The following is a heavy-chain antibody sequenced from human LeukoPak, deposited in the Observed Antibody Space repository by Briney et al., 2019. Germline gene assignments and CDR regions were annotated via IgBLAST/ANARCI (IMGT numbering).Heavy chain of an antibody. D-gene: IGHD3-22*01. V-gene: IGHV4-31*03. CDR1: GGSISSGGYY. Sequence: PSQTLSLTCTVSGGSISSGGYYWSWIRQHPGKGLEWIGYIYYSGSTYYNPSLKSRVTISVDTSKNQFSLKLSSVTAADTAVYYCARVGMIVVVFDYWGQGTLATVSS. J-gene: IGHJ4*02. CDR3: ARVGMIVVVFDY. CDR2: IYYSGST.